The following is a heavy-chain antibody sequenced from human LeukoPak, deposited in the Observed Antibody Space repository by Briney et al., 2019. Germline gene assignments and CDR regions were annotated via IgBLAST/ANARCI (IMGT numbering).Heavy chain of an antibody. CDR3: ARVSRDYYYYYYMDV. CDR1: GFTFSSYS. CDR2: ISSSSSYI. D-gene: IGHD6-13*01. Sequence: PGGSLRLSCAASGFTFSSYSMNWVRQAPGKGLEWVSSISSSSSYIYYADSVKGRFTISRDNAKNSLYLQMNSLRAEDTAVYYCARVSRDYYYYYYMDVWGKGTTVTVSS. J-gene: IGHJ6*03. V-gene: IGHV3-21*01.